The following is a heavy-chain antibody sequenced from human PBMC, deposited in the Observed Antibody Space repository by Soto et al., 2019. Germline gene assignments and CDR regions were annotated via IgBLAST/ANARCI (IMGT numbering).Heavy chain of an antibody. D-gene: IGHD6-19*01. Sequence: GESLKISCKGSGYRFASYWIGWVRQMPGKGLEWMGTIYPGDSDTRYSPSFQGQVTISADKSISTAYLQWSSLKASDTAMYYCASAVAVPEGGMDVWGQGTTVTVYS. V-gene: IGHV5-51*01. J-gene: IGHJ6*02. CDR2: IYPGDSDT. CDR3: ASAVAVPEGGMDV. CDR1: GYRFASYW.